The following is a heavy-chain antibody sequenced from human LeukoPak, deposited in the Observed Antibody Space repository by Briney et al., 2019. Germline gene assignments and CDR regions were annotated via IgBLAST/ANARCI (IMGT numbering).Heavy chain of an antibody. Sequence: GRSLRLSCAASGFTFSSYAMRWVRQAPGKGLEWVSVISYDGSSTLYADSVKGRFTISGDTSKTTLYLQMNGLRAEDTAVYYCARATGDSSGWYWFDPWGQGTLVTVSS. CDR1: GFTFSSYA. CDR3: ARATGDSSGWYWFDP. J-gene: IGHJ5*02. CDR2: ISYDGSST. D-gene: IGHD6-19*01. V-gene: IGHV3-30*04.